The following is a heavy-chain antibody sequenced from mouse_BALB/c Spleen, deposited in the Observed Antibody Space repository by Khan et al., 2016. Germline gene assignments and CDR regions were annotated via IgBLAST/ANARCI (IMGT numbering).Heavy chain of an antibody. CDR3: ARDGYVISYPIAY. J-gene: IGHJ3*01. D-gene: IGHD1-1*01. CDR2: IRHKANGYTT. V-gene: IGHV7-3*02. Sequence: EVELVDSGGGLVQPGGSLRLSCATSGFTFTDYYMSWVRQPPGKALEWLGFIRHKANGYTTEYSASVKGRFTISRANSQSILYLQMNTLRAADSATYCWARDGYVISYPIAYWGQGTLVTVSS. CDR1: GFTFTDYY.